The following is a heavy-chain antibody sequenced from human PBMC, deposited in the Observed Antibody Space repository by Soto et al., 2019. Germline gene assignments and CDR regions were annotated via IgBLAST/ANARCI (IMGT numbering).Heavy chain of an antibody. J-gene: IGHJ4*02. D-gene: IGHD3-22*01. Sequence: SETLSLTCTVSGGSISSGDYYWSWIRQPPGKGLEWIGYIYYSGSTYYNPSLKSRVTIPVDTSKNQFSLKLSSVTAADTAVYYCARAYDSSGYEYYFDYWGQGTLVTVSS. CDR1: GGSISSGDYY. CDR3: ARAYDSSGYEYYFDY. CDR2: IYYSGST. V-gene: IGHV4-30-4*01.